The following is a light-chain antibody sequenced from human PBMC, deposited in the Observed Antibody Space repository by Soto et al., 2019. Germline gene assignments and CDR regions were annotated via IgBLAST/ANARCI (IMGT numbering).Light chain of an antibody. CDR1: QSVSSN. V-gene: IGKV3-15*01. Sequence: EIEMTQSPATLSLSPGERATLYCWASQSVSSNLAWYQQKPGQAPRLLIYGASTRVTGVPARFSGSGSGTEFILIISSLQSEDFAVYYCQHYNNWPPWTFGHGTKV. CDR3: QHYNNWPPWT. CDR2: GAS. J-gene: IGKJ1*01.